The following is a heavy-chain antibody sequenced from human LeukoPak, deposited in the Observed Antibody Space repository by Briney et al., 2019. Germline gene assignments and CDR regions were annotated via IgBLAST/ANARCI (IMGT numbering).Heavy chain of an antibody. CDR2: IWYDDGSNK. CDR3: AYSIAVAGWQYYYYGMDV. Sequence: GGSLRLSCAASGFTFSRYAMHWVRQAPGKGLEWVAVIWYDDGSNKYHADSVKGRFTISRDNAKNSLYLQMNSLRAEDTAVYYCAYSIAVAGWQYYYYGMDVWGQGTTVTVSS. CDR1: GFTFSRYA. J-gene: IGHJ6*02. V-gene: IGHV3-33*03. D-gene: IGHD6-19*01.